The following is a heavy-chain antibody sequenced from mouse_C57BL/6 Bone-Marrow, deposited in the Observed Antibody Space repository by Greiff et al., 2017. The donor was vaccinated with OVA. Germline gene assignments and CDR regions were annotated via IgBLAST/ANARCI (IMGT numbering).Heavy chain of an antibody. CDR3: AYSNWAWFAY. D-gene: IGHD2-5*01. J-gene: IGHJ3*01. CDR2: IYPGSGNT. V-gene: IGHV1-66*01. Sequence: QVQLQQSGPELVKPGASVKISCKASGYSFTSYYIHWVQQRPGQGLEWIGWIYPGSGNTKYNEKFKGKATLTADTSSSTSYMQLSSLTSEDSAVYYCAYSNWAWFAYWGQGTLVTVSA. CDR1: GYSFTSYY.